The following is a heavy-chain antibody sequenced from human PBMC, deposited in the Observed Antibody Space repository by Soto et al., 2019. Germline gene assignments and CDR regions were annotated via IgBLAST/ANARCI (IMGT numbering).Heavy chain of an antibody. CDR3: ARAAQTNDFYT. D-gene: IGHD3-3*01. CDR2: ISTDNGNT. V-gene: IGHV1-18*01. J-gene: IGHJ4*03. CDR1: GYTFTNSG. Sequence: ASVKVSCKASGYTFTNSGISWVRQAPGQGLEWMGWISTDNGNTNYAQKFQGRLTMTTDTSTSTVHMELRSLGSDDTAVYYCARAAQTNDFYTWGQENMLTISS.